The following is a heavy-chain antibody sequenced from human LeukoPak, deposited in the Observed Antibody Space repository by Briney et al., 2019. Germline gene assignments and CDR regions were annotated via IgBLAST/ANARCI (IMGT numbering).Heavy chain of an antibody. Sequence: ASVKVSCKVSGYTLTDLSIHWVRQAPGKGLEWLGGFDPEDGETVYAQKFQGRVTMTEDTSSDTAFMDLSSLRSEDTAVYYCAAVFGSGYYYYFDYWGRGTLVTVSS. V-gene: IGHV1-24*01. D-gene: IGHD3-22*01. CDR1: GYTLTDLS. J-gene: IGHJ4*02. CDR3: AAVFGSGYYYYFDY. CDR2: FDPEDGET.